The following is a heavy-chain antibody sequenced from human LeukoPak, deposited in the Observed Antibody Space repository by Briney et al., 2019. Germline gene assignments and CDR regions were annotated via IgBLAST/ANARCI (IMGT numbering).Heavy chain of an antibody. CDR1: GGSISSYY. CDR3: ARGDSSGWYDY. Sequence: SETLSLTCTVSGGSISSYYWNWIRQPAGEGLEWIGRIYTSGSTNYNPSLKSRVTMSVDTSKNQFSLKLSSVTAADTAVYYCARGDSSGWYDYWGQGTLVTVSS. V-gene: IGHV4-4*07. D-gene: IGHD6-19*01. J-gene: IGHJ4*02. CDR2: IYTSGST.